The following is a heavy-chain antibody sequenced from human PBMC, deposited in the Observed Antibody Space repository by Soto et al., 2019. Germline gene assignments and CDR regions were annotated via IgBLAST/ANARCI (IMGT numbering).Heavy chain of an antibody. CDR2: ISAYNGNT. CDR3: GRAWDVYYVFGSGYSKYKYNWFDP. CDR1: GYTFTSYG. J-gene: IGHJ5*02. V-gene: IGHV1-18*01. D-gene: IGHD3-3*01. Sequence: ASVKVSCKASGYTFTSYGISWVRQAPGQGLEWMGWISAYNGNTNYAQKLQGRVTMTTDTSISTAYMELSSLRSEDTAVYYCGRAWDVYYVFGSGYSKYKYNWFDPWGQGTLVTVSS.